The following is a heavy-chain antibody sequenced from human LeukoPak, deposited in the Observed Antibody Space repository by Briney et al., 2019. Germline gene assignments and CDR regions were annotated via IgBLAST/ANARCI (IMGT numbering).Heavy chain of an antibody. J-gene: IGHJ6*03. CDR2: ISAYNGNT. Sequence: ASVKVSCKASGYTFTSYGISWVRQAPGQGLEWMGWISAYNGNTNYAQKLQGRVTMTTDTSTSTAYMELRSLRSDDTAVYYCARGYSSGWYGIYYYYMDVWGKGTTVTVSS. CDR3: ARGYSSGWYGIYYYYMDV. CDR1: GYTFTSYG. D-gene: IGHD6-19*01. V-gene: IGHV1-18*01.